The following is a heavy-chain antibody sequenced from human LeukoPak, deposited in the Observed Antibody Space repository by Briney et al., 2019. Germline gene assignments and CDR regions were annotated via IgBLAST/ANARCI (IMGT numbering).Heavy chain of an antibody. V-gene: IGHV3-21*01. D-gene: IGHD5/OR15-5a*01. Sequence: GRSLRLSCAASGFIFSSYWMSWVRQAPGKGLEWVSSISSSSSYIYYADSVKGRFTISRDNAKNSLYLQMNSLRAEDTAVYYCARGSTSRLVGSIDYWGQGTLVTVSS. CDR2: ISSSSSYI. CDR3: ARGSTSRLVGSIDY. J-gene: IGHJ4*02. CDR1: GFIFSSYW.